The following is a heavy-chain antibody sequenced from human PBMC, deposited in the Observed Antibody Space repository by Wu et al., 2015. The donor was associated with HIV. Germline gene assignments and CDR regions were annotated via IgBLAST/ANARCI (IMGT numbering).Heavy chain of an antibody. D-gene: IGHD3-22*01. CDR2: MNPRSGNT. V-gene: IGHV1-8*02. J-gene: IGHJ5*02. Sequence: QVHLLQSGAEVKKSGSSVRVSCKASGATFSNYALSWVRQATGQGLEWMGWMNPRSGNTGYAQKFQGRVTMTRDTSISTANMELSSLRSDDTAVYYCARDRHYYDTSGYPFQFDPWGQGTLVTVSS. CDR1: GATFSNYA. CDR3: ARDRHYYDTSGYPFQFDP.